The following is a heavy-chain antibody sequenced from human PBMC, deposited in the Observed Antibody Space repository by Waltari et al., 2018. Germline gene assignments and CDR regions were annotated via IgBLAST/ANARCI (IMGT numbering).Heavy chain of an antibody. CDR3: ATALGDSSSASRPFDF. D-gene: IGHD6-19*01. J-gene: IGHJ3*01. Sequence: EVQLLQCGAELKEPGTTERIHCKVSGYPFSDYYIHWVHQAPGKGLRWMGLVDPEDGETIYADNFQGRVTISADTSTDTAFMELSSLRSEDTAVFYCATALGDSSSASRPFDFWGQGTMITVSS. V-gene: IGHV1-69-2*01. CDR2: VDPEDGET. CDR1: GYPFSDYY.